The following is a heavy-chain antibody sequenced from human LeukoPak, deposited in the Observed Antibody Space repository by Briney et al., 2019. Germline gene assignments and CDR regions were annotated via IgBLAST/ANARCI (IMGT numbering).Heavy chain of an antibody. D-gene: IGHD3-16*01. CDR3: TRGPLWVKERLFDP. CDR1: GGSFSGHY. Sequence: SETLSLTCSVYGGSFSGHYWSWIRQPPGKGLEWIGEINHSGSTNYNPSLKGRVAISVDTSKNQFSLKLRSVTAADTAVYYCTRGPLWVKERLFDPWGQGTLVTVSS. J-gene: IGHJ5*02. CDR2: INHSGST. V-gene: IGHV4-34*01.